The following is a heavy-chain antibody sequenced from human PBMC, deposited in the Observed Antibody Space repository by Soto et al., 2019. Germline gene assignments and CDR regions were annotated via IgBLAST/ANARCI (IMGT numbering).Heavy chain of an antibody. V-gene: IGHV6-1*01. D-gene: IGHD2-2*01. CDR2: TYYRSKWYN. CDR1: GDSFSSNSAA. Sequence: PSQTVSLTCAISGDSFSSNSAAWNWVRQSPSRGLEWLGRTYYRSKWYNDYAVSVKSRITINPDTSKNQFSLQLNSVTPEDTAVYYCARDVFEIGFCSSTSCPVSGMDVWGQGTTVTVSS. CDR3: ARDVFEIGFCSSTSCPVSGMDV. J-gene: IGHJ6*02.